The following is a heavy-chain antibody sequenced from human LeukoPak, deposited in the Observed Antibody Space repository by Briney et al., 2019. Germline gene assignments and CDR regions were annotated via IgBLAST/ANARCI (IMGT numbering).Heavy chain of an antibody. CDR1: GGTFSSYA. J-gene: IGHJ3*02. CDR2: IIPIFGTA. Sequence: GASVKVSCKASGGTFSSYAISWVRQAPGQGLEWMGGIIPIFGTANYAQKFQGRVTITTDESTSTAYMELSSLRSEDTAVYYCARAPGNWVNAFDIWGQGTMVTVSS. V-gene: IGHV1-69*05. CDR3: ARAPGNWVNAFDI. D-gene: IGHD1-1*01.